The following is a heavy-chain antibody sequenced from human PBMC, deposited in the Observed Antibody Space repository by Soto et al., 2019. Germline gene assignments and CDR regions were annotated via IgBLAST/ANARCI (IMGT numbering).Heavy chain of an antibody. V-gene: IGHV3-30-3*01. J-gene: IGHJ6*02. CDR3: ARDHNDGSGAYYYGMDV. CDR1: GFTFSSYA. Sequence: QVQLVESGGGVVQPGRSLRLSCAASGFTFSSYAMHWVRQAPGKGLEWVAVISYDGSNKYYADSVKGRFTISRDNSKNTLYLQMNSLRADDTAVYYCARDHNDGSGAYYYGMDVWGQGTTVTVSS. CDR2: ISYDGSNK. D-gene: IGHD6-19*01.